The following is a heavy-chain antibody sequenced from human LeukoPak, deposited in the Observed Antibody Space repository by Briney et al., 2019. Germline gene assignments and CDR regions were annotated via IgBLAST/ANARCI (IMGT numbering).Heavy chain of an antibody. Sequence: GGSLRLSCAASGFSFSSYWMTWVRQTPGKGLEWVANIKRDGSVEYYVDSGKGRFTISRDNTKNSLHLQMNSLRAEDTAVYYCARDSNPHGSGYYFDAFDMWGQGTMVTVSS. CDR2: IKRDGSVE. V-gene: IGHV3-7*01. CDR1: GFSFSSYW. D-gene: IGHD3-22*01. J-gene: IGHJ3*02. CDR3: ARDSNPHGSGYYFDAFDM.